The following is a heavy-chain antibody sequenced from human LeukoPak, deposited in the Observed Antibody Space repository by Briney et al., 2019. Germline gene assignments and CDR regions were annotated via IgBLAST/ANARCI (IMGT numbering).Heavy chain of an antibody. CDR1: GGTFSSYA. J-gene: IGHJ4*02. V-gene: IGHV1-69*04. D-gene: IGHD2-21*02. CDR2: IIPILGIA. CDR3: ARLPTNSRVVTAYYFDY. Sequence: SVKVSCKASGGTFSSYAISWVRQAPGQGLEWMGRIIPILGIANYAQKFQGRVTITADKSTSTAYMELSSLRSEDTAVYYCARLPTNSRVVTAYYFDYWGQGTLVTVSS.